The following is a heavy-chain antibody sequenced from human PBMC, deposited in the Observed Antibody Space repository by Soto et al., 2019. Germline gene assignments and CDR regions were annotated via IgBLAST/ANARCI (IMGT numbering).Heavy chain of an antibody. CDR2: INVYNGNT. D-gene: IGHD3-10*01. J-gene: IGHJ4*02. CDR3: ARDTSRGEYDY. V-gene: IGHV1-18*01. Sequence: QVQLVQSGAEVKKPGASVKVSCKASGYTFTSYGISWVRQAPGQGLEWMGWINVYNGNTNYAQKLQGRVTMTTDTSTSTAYLDLGSLGSDDTAVYFCARDTSRGEYDYWGQGTLVTVSS. CDR1: GYTFTSYG.